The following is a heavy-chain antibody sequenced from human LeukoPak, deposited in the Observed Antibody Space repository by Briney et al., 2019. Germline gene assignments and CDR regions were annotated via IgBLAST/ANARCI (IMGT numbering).Heavy chain of an antibody. CDR1: GGSFRSYY. D-gene: IGHD4-23*01. Sequence: SETLSLTCSVPGGSFRSYYWAWVRQSPGKGLEWIGYIYYGCTTNYNPSLKSRLSISVDTSKNQLSLNLRSVTAADTAVYYCARRGGGGGIPLDYWGQGTLVTVSS. CDR2: IYYGCTT. CDR3: ARRGGGGGIPLDY. J-gene: IGHJ4*02. V-gene: IGHV4-59*08.